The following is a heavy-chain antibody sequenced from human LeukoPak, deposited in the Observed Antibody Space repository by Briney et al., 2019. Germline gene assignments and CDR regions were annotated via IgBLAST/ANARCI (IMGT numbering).Heavy chain of an antibody. Sequence: SETLSLTCSVSGGSMSGGSYYWGWIRQPPGKGLEWIGTIYYSWSTHYNPSLKSRVTISVDTSKNQFSLKLSSVTAADTAVYYCARHQCSGTRCYNFYFYGMDVWGQGTTVTVSS. V-gene: IGHV4-39*01. CDR1: GGSMSGGSYY. CDR2: IYYSWST. CDR3: ARHQCSGTRCYNFYFYGMDV. D-gene: IGHD2-2*02. J-gene: IGHJ6*02.